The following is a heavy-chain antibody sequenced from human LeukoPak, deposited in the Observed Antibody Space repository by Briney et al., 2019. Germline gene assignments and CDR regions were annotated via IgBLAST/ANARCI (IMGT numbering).Heavy chain of an antibody. D-gene: IGHD5-18*01. V-gene: IGHV3-53*01. CDR3: ARGGYNYGYWFDP. CDR1: GFTFSSYA. Sequence: GGSLRLSCAASGFTFSSYAMSWVRQAPGKGLGWVSVIYSGGSTYYADSVKGRFTISRDNSKNTLYLQMNSLRAEDTAVYYCARGGYNYGYWFDPWGQGTLVTVSS. CDR2: IYSGGST. J-gene: IGHJ5*02.